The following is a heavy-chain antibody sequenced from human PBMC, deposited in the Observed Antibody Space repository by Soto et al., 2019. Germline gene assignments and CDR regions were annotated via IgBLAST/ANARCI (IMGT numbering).Heavy chain of an antibody. Sequence: QVQLVQSGAEVKKPGASVKVSCRVSGYTLTELSMHWVRQAPGKGLEWMGGFDPEDGETIYARKFQGRGTMTEDTSTDTAYMELSSLRSEDTAVYYCATVLTFGELFGPLGYLGQGTLVTVSS. D-gene: IGHD3-10*01. CDR3: ATVLTFGELFGPLGY. CDR1: GYTLTELS. J-gene: IGHJ4*02. CDR2: FDPEDGET. V-gene: IGHV1-24*01.